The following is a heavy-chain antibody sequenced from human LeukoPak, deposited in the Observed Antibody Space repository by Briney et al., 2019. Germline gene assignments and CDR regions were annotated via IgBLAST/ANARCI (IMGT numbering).Heavy chain of an antibody. CDR3: ARGRCSGGSCGVVARYFDY. CDR1: GGSFSSSFW. J-gene: IGHJ4*02. D-gene: IGHD2-15*01. CDR2: IYHSGST. V-gene: IGHV4-4*02. Sequence: PSGTLSLTCAVSGGSFSSSFWWSWVRQPPGKGLEWIGEIYHSGSTNYNPSLKSRVTISVDTSKNQFSLKLSSVTAADTAVYYCARGRCSGGSCGVVARYFDYWGQGILVTVSS.